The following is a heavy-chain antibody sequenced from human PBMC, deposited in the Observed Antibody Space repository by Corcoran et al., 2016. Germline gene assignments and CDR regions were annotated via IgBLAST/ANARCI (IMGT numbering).Heavy chain of an antibody. CDR3: AREPNGGLRGMDV. CDR2: IYSGGGT. Sequence: EVQLVESGGGLIQPGGSLRLSCAASGLIVSNNYMSWVRQAPGKGLEWVSVIYSGGGTYYADSVKGRFTISRDNSKDTLYLQMNSLRVEDTAVYYCAREPNGGLRGMDVWGQGTTVTVSS. V-gene: IGHV3-53*01. J-gene: IGHJ6*02. D-gene: IGHD3-10*01. CDR1: GLIVSNNY.